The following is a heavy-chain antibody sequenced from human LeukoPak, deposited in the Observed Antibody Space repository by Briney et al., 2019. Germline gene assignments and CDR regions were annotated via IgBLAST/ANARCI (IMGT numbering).Heavy chain of an antibody. Sequence: ASVKVSCKHSVYTVIRYVIYWLRQATGRGLAWMGWMNPNSGNTGYAQKLQRRVNNPTNNSIRTAFMELSSLRSEDTAAYYCARRVVGNSYYYSFDFWGKGTANTVPS. CDR2: MNPNSGNT. D-gene: IGHD1-26*01. CDR3: ARRVVGNSYYYSFDF. J-gene: IGHJ6*03. V-gene: IGHV1-8*03. CDR1: VYTVIRYV.